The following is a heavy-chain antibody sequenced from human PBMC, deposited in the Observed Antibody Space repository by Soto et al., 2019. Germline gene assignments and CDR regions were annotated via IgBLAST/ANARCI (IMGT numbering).Heavy chain of an antibody. CDR3: ARGREKDTTRGTVAFDM. J-gene: IGHJ3*02. CDR2: INHSGST. D-gene: IGHD3-16*01. Sequence: SETLSLTCAVYGGSFSGYYWSWIRQPPGKRLEWMWEINHSGSTDYNPSLKSRVTLSVDTSKNQFSLKLSSVTAAGTAVYYCARGREKDTTRGTVAFDMWGQGTMVT. CDR1: GGSFSGYY. V-gene: IGHV4-34*01.